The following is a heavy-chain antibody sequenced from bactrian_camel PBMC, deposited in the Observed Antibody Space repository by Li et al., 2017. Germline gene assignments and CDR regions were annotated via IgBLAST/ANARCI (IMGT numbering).Heavy chain of an antibody. CDR3: MRDISNCDSCFHD. V-gene: IGHV3S53*01. CDR2: IAGDGRT. D-gene: IGHD1*01. Sequence: HVQLVESGGGSVQAGESLRLSCVASGYTLPMNMGWFRRLPGQEREGVAAIAGDGRTDYADSVKGRFTISRDGAKNTLYLQLVSLKTEDTAMYYCMRDISNCDSCFHDWGQGTQVTVS. CDR1: GYTLPMN. J-gene: IGHJ4*01.